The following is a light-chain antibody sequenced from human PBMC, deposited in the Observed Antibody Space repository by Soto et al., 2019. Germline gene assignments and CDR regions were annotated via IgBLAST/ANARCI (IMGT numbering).Light chain of an antibody. CDR1: QSVSSN. CDR2: GAS. J-gene: IGKJ3*01. Sequence: EIVMTQFPATLSVSPGERATLSCRASQSVSSNLAWYQQKPGQSPRLLIYGASTRATGIPARCSGSGSGTEFSLTISSLQSEDFAVYYCQQYNNWSPFTFGPGTKVDIK. V-gene: IGKV3-15*01. CDR3: QQYNNWSPFT.